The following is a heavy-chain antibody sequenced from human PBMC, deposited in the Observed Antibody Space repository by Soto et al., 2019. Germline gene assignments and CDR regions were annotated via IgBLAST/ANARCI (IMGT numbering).Heavy chain of an antibody. V-gene: IGHV4-30-2*01. D-gene: IGHD3-10*01. J-gene: IGHJ6*03. CDR3: ARAVFSSILYIDF. CDR1: GDSISSRGYT. CDR2: IYPSGAA. Sequence: QLQLQESGSGLVKPLQTLSLTCGISGDSISSRGYTWTWIRQPPGKGLEWIGYIYPSGAAYYNPSLKSRDTLSLETSKNRFSLNVKSATAADTAVYYCARAVFSSILYIDFWGQGTTVTVSS.